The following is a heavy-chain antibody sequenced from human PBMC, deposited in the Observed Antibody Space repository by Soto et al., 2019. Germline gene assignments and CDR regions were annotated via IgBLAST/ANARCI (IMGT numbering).Heavy chain of an antibody. Sequence: ASVKVSCKASGYTFTSYYMHWVRQAPGQGLEWMGIINPSGGSTSYAQKFQGRVTMTRDTSTSTVYMELSSLRSEDTAVYYCAGDYIRLNSLNSNYYSFGMDVWGQGTTVTVSS. V-gene: IGHV1-46*03. CDR3: AGDYIRLNSLNSNYYSFGMDV. CDR1: GYTFTSYY. CDR2: INPSGGST. D-gene: IGHD3-22*01. J-gene: IGHJ6*02.